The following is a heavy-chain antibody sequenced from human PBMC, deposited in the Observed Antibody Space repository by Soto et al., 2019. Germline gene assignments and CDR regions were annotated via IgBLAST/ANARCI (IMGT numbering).Heavy chain of an antibody. CDR1: GFTFSSYW. V-gene: IGHV3-74*01. D-gene: IGHD6-13*01. CDR3: ARSVDSSSPSDY. Sequence: EVQLVESGGGLVQPGGSLRLSCAASGFTFSSYWMHWVRQAPGKGLVWVSRINSDGSSTSYADSVKGRFTISRDNANDTLYLQMNTLRAEDTAVYYCARSVDSSSPSDYWGQGTLVTVSS. J-gene: IGHJ4*02. CDR2: INSDGSST.